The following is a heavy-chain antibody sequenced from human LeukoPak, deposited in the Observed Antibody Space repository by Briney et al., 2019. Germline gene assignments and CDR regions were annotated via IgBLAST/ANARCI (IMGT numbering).Heavy chain of an antibody. Sequence: PGGSLRLSCAASGFTFSSYAMSWVRQAPGKGLEWVSAISGSGGSTYYADSVKGRFTISRDNSKNTLYLQMNSLRAEDTAVYYCAKGDSSSWYNWSDPWGQGTLVTVSS. J-gene: IGHJ5*02. D-gene: IGHD6-13*01. V-gene: IGHV3-23*01. CDR2: ISGSGGST. CDR3: AKGDSSSWYNWSDP. CDR1: GFTFSSYA.